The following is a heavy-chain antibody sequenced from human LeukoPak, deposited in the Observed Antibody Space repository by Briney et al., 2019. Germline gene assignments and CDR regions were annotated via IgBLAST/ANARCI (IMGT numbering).Heavy chain of an antibody. J-gene: IGHJ5*01. CDR1: GDSISSPY. D-gene: IGHD4/OR15-4a*01. CDR2: FVYTGNI. CDR3: ATGVDVAKNRT. Sequence: SETLSLTCTGSGDSISSPYWRWIRQPPGKGLQWIAYFVYTGNIIYNPSLTSRATISLDTSKNQFSLTLNSVTAADTAVYYCATGVDVAKNRTWGQGTLVTVSS. V-gene: IGHV4-59*11.